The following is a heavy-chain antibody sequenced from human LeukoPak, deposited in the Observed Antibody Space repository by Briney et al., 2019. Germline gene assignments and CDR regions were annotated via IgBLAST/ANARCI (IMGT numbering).Heavy chain of an antibody. CDR2: FNPSGGST. CDR3: ARCGEPSYDILTGYSRFDY. J-gene: IGHJ4*02. Sequence: ASVKVSCKASGYTFTSYYMHWVRQAPGQGLEWMGIFNPSGGSTSYAQKFQGRLTMTRDTSTSTVYMELSSLRSEDTAVYYCARCGEPSYDILTGYSRFDYWGQGTLVTVSS. V-gene: IGHV1-46*01. D-gene: IGHD3-9*01. CDR1: GYTFTSYY.